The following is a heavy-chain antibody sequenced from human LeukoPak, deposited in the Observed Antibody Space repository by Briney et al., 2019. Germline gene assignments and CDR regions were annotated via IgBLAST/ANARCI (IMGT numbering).Heavy chain of an antibody. CDR1: GSSISSYH. D-gene: IGHD6-13*01. Sequence: SETLSLTCTVSGSSISSYHWTWIRQPAGKGLKWIGRLSASGTTNFNPSLKSRVTISGDKTKKQVSLRLSSVTAADTAVYYCARDADGAAQFDPWGQGSLVTVSS. CDR2: LSASGTT. V-gene: IGHV4-4*07. J-gene: IGHJ5*02. CDR3: ARDADGAAQFDP.